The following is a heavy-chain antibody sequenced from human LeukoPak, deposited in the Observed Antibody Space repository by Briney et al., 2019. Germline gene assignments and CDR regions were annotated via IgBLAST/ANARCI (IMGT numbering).Heavy chain of an antibody. D-gene: IGHD4-17*01. CDR2: IYYSGST. CDR1: GGSMSGFF. Sequence: PSETLSLTCTVSGGSMSGFFWTWIRQPPGKGLEWIGYIYYSGSTNYNPSLKSRVTISVDTSKNQFSLKLSSVTAADTAVYYCARSDTYGDSTFDYWGQGTLVTVSS. V-gene: IGHV4-59*01. CDR3: ARSDTYGDSTFDY. J-gene: IGHJ4*02.